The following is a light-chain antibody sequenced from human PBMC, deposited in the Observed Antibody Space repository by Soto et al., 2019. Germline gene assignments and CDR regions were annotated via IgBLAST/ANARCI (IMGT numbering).Light chain of an antibody. CDR1: QSVSTN. J-gene: IGKJ2*01. CDR3: QQYNNWPPRYT. CDR2: GAS. V-gene: IGKV3-15*01. Sequence: EIVMTQSPATLSVSPGDRATLSCRARQSVSTNLAWYQQKPGQAPRLLIYGASHRATGIPARFSGSGSGTEFTLTISSLQSEDFAVYYCQQYNNWPPRYTFGQGTKLEIK.